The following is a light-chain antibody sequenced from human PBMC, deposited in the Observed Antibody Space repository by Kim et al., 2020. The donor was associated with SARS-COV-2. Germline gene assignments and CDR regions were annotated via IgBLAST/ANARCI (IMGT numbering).Light chain of an antibody. CDR2: YDS. J-gene: IGLJ7*01. Sequence: SYELTQPPSVSVAPGKTAGITCGGNNIGSKSVHWYQQKPGQAPVLVIYYDSDRPSGIPERFSGSNSGNTATLTISRVEAGDEADYYCQVWDSSSDHAVFGGGTQLSVL. CDR1: NIGSKS. V-gene: IGLV3-21*04. CDR3: QVWDSSSDHAV.